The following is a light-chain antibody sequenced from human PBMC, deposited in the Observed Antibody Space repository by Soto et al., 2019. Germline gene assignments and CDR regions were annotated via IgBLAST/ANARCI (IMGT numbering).Light chain of an antibody. CDR2: GAS. CDR3: QQYGSPPLT. Sequence: EIVRTNAPATLSFSPVERATLSCRASQSVSSNLAWYQQKPGQAPRLLIYGASTRATGIPDRFSGSGSGTDFTLTISILEPEDFAVYYIQQYGSPPLTFGGGTKVDIK. CDR1: QSVSSN. J-gene: IGKJ4*01. V-gene: IGKV3-20*01.